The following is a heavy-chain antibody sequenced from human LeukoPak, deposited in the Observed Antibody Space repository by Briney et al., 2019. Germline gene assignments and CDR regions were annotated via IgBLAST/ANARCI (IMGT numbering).Heavy chain of an antibody. CDR1: GVPFSGYN. CDR3: ARGAIVGATADY. D-gene: IGHD1-26*01. J-gene: IGHJ4*02. CDR2: IRYSGGA. V-gene: IGHV4-59*01. Sequence: SETLSLTCTVSGVPFSGYNWSWIRQPPGKGLEYIGYIRYSGGANYNPSLKSRVTMTVDTSKNQFSLRLSSVTVADTAMYYCARGAIVGATADYWGQGTLVTVSS.